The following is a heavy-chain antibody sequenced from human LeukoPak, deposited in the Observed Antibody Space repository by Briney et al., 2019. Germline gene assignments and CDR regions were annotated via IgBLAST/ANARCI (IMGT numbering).Heavy chain of an antibody. CDR2: LNPSGRI. CDR3: ARGRPSGDFFYY. Sequence: SETLSLTCTVSGDSISRNSHYWCWIRQSAGKGLEWIGRLNPSGRIDYNPALKSRLTMSLDPSENKFSLKLSSVTAADTALYYCARGRPSGDFFYYWGQGALVTVSS. V-gene: IGHV4-61*02. D-gene: IGHD4-17*01. CDR1: GDSISRNSHY. J-gene: IGHJ4*02.